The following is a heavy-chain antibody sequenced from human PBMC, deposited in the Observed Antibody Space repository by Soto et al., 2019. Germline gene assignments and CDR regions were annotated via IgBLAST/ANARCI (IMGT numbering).Heavy chain of an antibody. D-gene: IGHD3-10*01. CDR1: GYTFTSYG. CDR3: ARAVGAITMVRGVIRGEYGY. CDR2: ISAYNGNT. Sequence: QVQLVQSGAEVKKPGASVKVSCKASGYTFTSYGISWVRQAPGQGLEWMGWISAYNGNTNYAQKLQGRVTMTTDTSTSTAYMELRSLRSDDTAVYYCARAVGAITMVRGVIRGEYGYWGQGTLVTVSS. V-gene: IGHV1-18*01. J-gene: IGHJ4*02.